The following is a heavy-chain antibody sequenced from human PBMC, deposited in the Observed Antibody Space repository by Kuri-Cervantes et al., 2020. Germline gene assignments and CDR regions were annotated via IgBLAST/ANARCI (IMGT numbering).Heavy chain of an antibody. V-gene: IGHV1-2*02. Sequence: ASVKVSCKASGYSFTDDYIHWVRQAPGQGLEWMGWINPDNGDPFYAQKFQGRVTMTRDTSIRTAYMELSGLTSDDTAVYFCARGVNGVVAPYFDYWGQGILVTVSS. CDR1: GYSFTDDY. J-gene: IGHJ4*02. CDR2: INPDNGDP. D-gene: IGHD2-15*01. CDR3: ARGVNGVVAPYFDY.